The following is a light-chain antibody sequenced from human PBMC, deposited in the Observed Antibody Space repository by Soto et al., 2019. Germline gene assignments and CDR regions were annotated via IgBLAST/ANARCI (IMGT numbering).Light chain of an antibody. V-gene: IGKV4-1*01. Sequence: DIVMTQSPDSLAVSLGERATINCKSSQSVLYSSHNKNYLAWYQQKPGQPPKLLIYWASTRESGVPDRFSGSGSGTDFTLTISRLQAEGVAVYYWQQYYSTPPTFGGGTKVEIK. J-gene: IGKJ4*01. CDR1: QSVLYSSHNKNY. CDR3: QQYYSTPPT. CDR2: WAS.